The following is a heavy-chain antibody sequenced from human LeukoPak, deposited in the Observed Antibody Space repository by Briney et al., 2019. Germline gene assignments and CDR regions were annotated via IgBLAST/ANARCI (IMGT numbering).Heavy chain of an antibody. J-gene: IGHJ4*02. CDR3: AREWAGYDSNYFDY. D-gene: IGHD3-22*01. V-gene: IGHV3-23*01. CDR2: ISGSGGST. Sequence: QPAGSLRLSCAASGFTFSSYAMSWVRQAPGKGLEWVAAISGSGGSTYYADSVKGRFTISRDNSKNTLYLQMNSLRAEDTAVYSCAREWAGYDSNYFDYWGQGTLATVSS. CDR1: GFTFSSYA.